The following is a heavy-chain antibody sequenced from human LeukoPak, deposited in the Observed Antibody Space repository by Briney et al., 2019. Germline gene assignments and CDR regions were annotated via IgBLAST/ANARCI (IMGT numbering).Heavy chain of an antibody. CDR1: GYSLSQLS. D-gene: IGHD1-26*01. CDR2: FDFEDGET. J-gene: IGHJ4*02. CDR3: ATETPPSGTYSVHFDS. V-gene: IGHV1-24*01. Sequence: ASVKVSCKVSGYSLSQLSIHWVRQAPGKGLEWMGGFDFEDGETLYAQKFRGRLTVTEDTSTDTNYMELTSLAYDDTAIYYCATETPPSGTYSVHFDSWGQGTLVTVSS.